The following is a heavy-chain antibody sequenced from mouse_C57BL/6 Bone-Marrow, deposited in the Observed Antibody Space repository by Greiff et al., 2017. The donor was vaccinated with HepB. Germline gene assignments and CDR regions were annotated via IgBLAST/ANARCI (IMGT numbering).Heavy chain of an antibody. CDR3: ARIWDGYYGRFAY. Sequence: VQLQQSGPELVKPGASVKISCKASGYSFTGYYMNWVKQSPEKSLEWIGEINPSTGGTTYNQKFKAKATLTVDKSSSTAYMQLKSLTSEDSAVYYCARIWDGYYGRFAYWGQGTLVTVSA. D-gene: IGHD2-3*01. CDR2: INPSTGGT. CDR1: GYSFTGYY. J-gene: IGHJ3*01. V-gene: IGHV1-42*01.